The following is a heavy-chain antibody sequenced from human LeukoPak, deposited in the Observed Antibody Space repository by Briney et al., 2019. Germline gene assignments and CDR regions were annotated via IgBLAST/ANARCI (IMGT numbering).Heavy chain of an antibody. CDR2: FYDSGDF. D-gene: IGHD2-21*01. V-gene: IGHV4-59*08. CDR1: ACSSTWHH. CDR3: ARLLRPGGRKGDCFDI. Sequence: PSETLSLTCTVSACSSTWHHWTWLRPPPGTGLEWIGYFYDSGDFYYNPSLKGRVTITIAMSNNQFSLSMSSVSAAHTAMYYCARLLRPGGRKGDCFDIWGQGTMVTVSS. J-gene: IGHJ3*02.